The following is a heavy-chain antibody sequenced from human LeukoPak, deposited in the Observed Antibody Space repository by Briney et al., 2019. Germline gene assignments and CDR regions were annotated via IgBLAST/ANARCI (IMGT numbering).Heavy chain of an antibody. CDR3: ARDRGIAIDY. D-gene: IGHD6-13*01. CDR1: GGSISSGSYY. Sequence: SETLSLTCTVSGGSISSGSYYWSWIRQPAGKGLEWIGRIYTSGSTNYNPPLKSRVTISVDTSKNQFSLKLSSVTAADTAVYYCARDRGIAIDYWGQGTLVTVSS. CDR2: IYTSGST. V-gene: IGHV4-61*02. J-gene: IGHJ4*02.